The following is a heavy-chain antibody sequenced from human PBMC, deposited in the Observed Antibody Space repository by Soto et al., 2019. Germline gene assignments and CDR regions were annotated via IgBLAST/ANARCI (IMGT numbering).Heavy chain of an antibody. V-gene: IGHV1-69*02. Sequence: QVQLVQSGAEVKMPGSSVKVSCKASGGTFSSYTISWVRQAPGQGLEWMGRIIPILGIANYAQKFQGRVTITADKSTSTAYMELSSLRSEDTAVYYCAKNYGGNRHWYFDLWGRGTLVTVSS. CDR3: AKNYGGNRHWYFDL. CDR2: IIPILGIA. CDR1: GGTFSSYT. D-gene: IGHD4-17*01. J-gene: IGHJ2*01.